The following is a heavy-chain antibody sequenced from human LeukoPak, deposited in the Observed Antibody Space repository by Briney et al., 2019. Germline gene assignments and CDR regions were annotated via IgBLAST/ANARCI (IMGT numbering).Heavy chain of an antibody. CDR2: INPSGGST. D-gene: IGHD5-12*01. V-gene: IGHV1-46*01. CDR3: ARRGTYSGYDLVPNFHYYYYGMDV. Sequence: ASVKVSCKASGYTFTSYYMHWVRQAPGLGLEWMGIINPSGGSTSYAQKFQGRVTMTRDTSTSTVYMELSSLRSEDTAVYYCARRGTYSGYDLVPNFHYYYYGMDVWGQGTTVTVSS. CDR1: GYTFTSYY. J-gene: IGHJ6*02.